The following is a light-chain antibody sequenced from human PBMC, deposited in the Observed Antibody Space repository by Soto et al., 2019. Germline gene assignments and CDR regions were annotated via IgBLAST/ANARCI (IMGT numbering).Light chain of an antibody. V-gene: IGLV2-14*01. CDR1: SSDVGAYNY. J-gene: IGLJ2*01. CDR3: SSYTRSNTLV. Sequence: QSALTQPASVSGSPGQSITISCTGTSSDVGAYNYVSWYQQHPGKAPKLIIFEVSDRPSGVSNRFSGSKSGNTASLTISGLQAEDEADYYCSSYTRSNTLVFGGGTKLTVL. CDR2: EVS.